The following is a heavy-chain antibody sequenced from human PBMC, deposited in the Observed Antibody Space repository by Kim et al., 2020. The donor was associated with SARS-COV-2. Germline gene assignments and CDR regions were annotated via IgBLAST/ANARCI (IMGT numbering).Heavy chain of an antibody. Sequence: SVKVSCKASGGTFSSYTISWVRQAPGQGLEWMGRIIPILGIANYAQKFQGRVTITADKSTSTAYMELSSLRSEDTAVYYCARGTRYYDSSGYYWYFDLWGRGTLVTVSS. CDR1: GGTFSSYT. V-gene: IGHV1-69*02. D-gene: IGHD3-22*01. CDR3: ARGTRYYDSSGYYWYFDL. CDR2: IIPILGIA. J-gene: IGHJ2*01.